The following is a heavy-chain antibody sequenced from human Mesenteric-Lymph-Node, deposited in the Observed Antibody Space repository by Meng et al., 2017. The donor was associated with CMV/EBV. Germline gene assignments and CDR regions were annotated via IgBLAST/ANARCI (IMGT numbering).Heavy chain of an antibody. V-gene: IGHV3-23*01. Sequence: GGSLRLSCAASGFTFSNYVMSWVRQAPGKGLEWVSGLSGSGGSTYYADSVKGRFAISRDNSKNTVYLQMNSLRAGDTAVYYCAKDPDKYGDYLGAESWGQGTLVTVSS. CDR3: AKDPDKYGDYLGAES. CDR2: LSGSGGST. J-gene: IGHJ5*02. D-gene: IGHD4-17*01. CDR1: GFTFSNYV.